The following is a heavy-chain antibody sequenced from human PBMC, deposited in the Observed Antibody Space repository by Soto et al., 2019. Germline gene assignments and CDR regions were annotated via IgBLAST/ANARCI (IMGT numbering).Heavy chain of an antibody. CDR1: GGSISSGGYS. CDR3: AGGDYYHSSGYYFYYYTMDV. Sequence: SETLSLTCAVSGGSISSGGYSWSWIRQPPGKGLEWIGNVYYGGSTYYNPSLKSRVTISVETSKSQFSLKLSSVTAADTAVYYCAGGDYYHSSGYYFYYYTMDVWGQGTTVTVSS. D-gene: IGHD3-22*01. V-gene: IGHV4-39*01. J-gene: IGHJ6*02. CDR2: VYYGGST.